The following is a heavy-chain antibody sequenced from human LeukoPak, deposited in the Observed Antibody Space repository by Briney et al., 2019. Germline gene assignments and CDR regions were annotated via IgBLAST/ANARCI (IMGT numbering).Heavy chain of an antibody. CDR3: ARDAPTPLRFLEWLPHGAFDI. CDR2: ISAYNGNT. V-gene: IGHV1-18*01. Sequence: ASVKVSCKASGYTFTSYGISWVRQAPGQGLEWMGWISAYNGNTNYAQKLQGRVTMTTDTSTSTAYMELRSLRSDDTAVYYCARDAPTPLRFLEWLPHGAFDIWGQGTMVTVSS. D-gene: IGHD3-3*01. CDR1: GYTFTSYG. J-gene: IGHJ3*02.